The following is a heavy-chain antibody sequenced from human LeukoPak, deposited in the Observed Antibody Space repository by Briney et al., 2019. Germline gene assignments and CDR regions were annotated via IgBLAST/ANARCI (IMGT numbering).Heavy chain of an antibody. J-gene: IGHJ4*02. V-gene: IGHV4-30-4*01. Sequence: SQSLSLTCTVAGGSISTGDYYWSWIRHPPGKGLEWIGYIYYSGTTYYNPSLKSRVTISVDTSKNQFSLKLSSVTAADTAVYYCASVVRYYYDSSGYYRDYWGQGTLVTVSS. D-gene: IGHD3-22*01. CDR1: GGSISTGDYY. CDR3: ASVVRYYYDSSGYYRDY. CDR2: IYYSGTT.